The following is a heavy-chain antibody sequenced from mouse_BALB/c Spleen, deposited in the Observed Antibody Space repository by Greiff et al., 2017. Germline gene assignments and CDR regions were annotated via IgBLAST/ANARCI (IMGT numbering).Heavy chain of an antibody. Sequence: EVMLVESGGGLVQPGGSLKLSCAASGFTFSSYGMSWVRQTPDKRLELVATINSNGGSTYYPDSVKGRFTISRGNAKNTLYLQMSSLKSEDTAMYYCARDRTAPHWYFDVWGAGTTVTVSS. J-gene: IGHJ1*01. V-gene: IGHV5-6-3*01. CDR2: INSNGGST. CDR1: GFTFSSYG. D-gene: IGHD1-2*01. CDR3: ARDRTAPHWYFDV.